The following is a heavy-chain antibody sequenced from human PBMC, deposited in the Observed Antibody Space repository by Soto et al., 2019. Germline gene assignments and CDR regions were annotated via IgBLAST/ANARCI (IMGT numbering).Heavy chain of an antibody. CDR3: ARDRRVPAATYCYYYYMDV. D-gene: IGHD2-2*01. Sequence: EVQLVESGGGLVQPGGSLRLSCAASGFTFSSYWMSWVRQAPGKGLEWVANIKQDGSEKYYVDSVKGRFTISRDNAKNSLYLQMNSLRAGDTAVYYCARDRRVPAATYCYYYYMDVWGKGTTVTVSS. CDR2: IKQDGSEK. CDR1: GFTFSSYW. J-gene: IGHJ6*03. V-gene: IGHV3-7*01.